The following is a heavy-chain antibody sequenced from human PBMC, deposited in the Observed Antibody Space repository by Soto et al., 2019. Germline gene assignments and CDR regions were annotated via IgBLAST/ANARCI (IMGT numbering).Heavy chain of an antibody. V-gene: IGHV3-23*01. D-gene: IGHD2-15*01. J-gene: IGHJ5*02. CDR3: AKDLKILHGYCSGGSCYPNWFDP. CDR1: GFTFSSYA. CDR2: ISGSGGST. Sequence: PGGSLRLSCAASGFTFSSYAMSWVRQAPGKGLEWVSAISGSGGSTYYADSVKGRFTISRDNSKNTLYLQMNSLRAEDTAVYYCAKDLKILHGYCSGGSCYPNWFDPWGQGTLVTVSS.